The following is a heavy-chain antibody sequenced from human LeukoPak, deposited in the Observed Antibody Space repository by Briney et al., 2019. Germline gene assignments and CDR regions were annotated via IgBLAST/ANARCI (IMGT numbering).Heavy chain of an antibody. J-gene: IGHJ4*02. D-gene: IGHD1-7*01. V-gene: IGHV3-7*01. CDR1: GFTFRGFL. CDR2: IKQDGSEK. Sequence: GGSLRLSCAASGFTFRGFLMSWVRQIPGKGLEWVANIKQDGSEKYYAGALRGRFTISRDNTKNSLSLQMNSLIVEDTAVYYCARAGSNWNYVYWGQGTLVTVSS. CDR3: ARAGSNWNYVY.